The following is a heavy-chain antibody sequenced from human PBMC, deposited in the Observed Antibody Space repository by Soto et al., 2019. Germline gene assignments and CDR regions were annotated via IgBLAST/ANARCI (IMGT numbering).Heavy chain of an antibody. V-gene: IGHV3-23*01. CDR1: GFTFSSYA. CDR2: ISGSGGST. D-gene: IGHD2-15*01. Sequence: EVQLLESGGGLVQPGGSLRLSCAASGFTFSSYAMSWVRQAPGKGLEWVSAISGSGGSTYYADSVKGRFTISRDNSKNTLYLQMNSLRAEDTAVYYCANLSPEYIVVVVAATIGHWGQGTLVTVSS. CDR3: ANLSPEYIVVVVAATIGH. J-gene: IGHJ4*02.